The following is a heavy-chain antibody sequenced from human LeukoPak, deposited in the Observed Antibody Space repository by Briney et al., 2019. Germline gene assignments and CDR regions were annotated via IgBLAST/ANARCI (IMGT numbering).Heavy chain of an antibody. J-gene: IGHJ4*02. D-gene: IGHD2-15*01. V-gene: IGHV3-53*05. CDR3: VKDKGNNVGFFYYFDY. CDR2: IYSGGST. CDR1: GFTVSSNY. Sequence: GGSLRLSCAASGFTVSSNYMSWVRQAPGKGLEWVSIIYSGGSTFYADSVKGRFTISRDNSKNTLFLQMNSLRAEDTAVYYCVKDKGNNVGFFYYFDYWGQGTLVTVSS.